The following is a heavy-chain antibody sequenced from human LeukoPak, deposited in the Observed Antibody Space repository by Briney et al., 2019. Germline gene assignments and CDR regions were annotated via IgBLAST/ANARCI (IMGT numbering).Heavy chain of an antibody. CDR2: ISGSGGST. V-gene: IGHV3-23*01. J-gene: IGHJ4*02. D-gene: IGHD3-3*01. CDR3: AKDSYDFWSGYLYYFDY. Sequence: GGSLRLSCAASGFTLSSYAMSWVRQAPGKGLEWVSAISGSGGSTYYADSVKGRFTISRDNSKNTLYLQMNSLRAEDTAVYYCAKDSYDFWSGYLYYFDYWGQGTLVTVSS. CDR1: GFTLSSYA.